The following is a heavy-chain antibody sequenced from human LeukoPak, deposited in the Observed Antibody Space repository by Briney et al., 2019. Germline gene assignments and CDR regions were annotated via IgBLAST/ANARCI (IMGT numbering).Heavy chain of an antibody. CDR2: ISGSGGST. CDR1: GFTFSSHG. V-gene: IGHV3-23*01. J-gene: IGHJ4*02. D-gene: IGHD5-18*01. Sequence: PGGSLRLSCAASGFTFSSHGMHWVRQAPGKGLEWVSAISGSGGSTYYADSVKGRFTISRDNSKNTLYLQMNSLRAEDTAVYYCAKDRRIQLWLGFDYWGQGTLVTVSS. CDR3: AKDRRIQLWLGFDY.